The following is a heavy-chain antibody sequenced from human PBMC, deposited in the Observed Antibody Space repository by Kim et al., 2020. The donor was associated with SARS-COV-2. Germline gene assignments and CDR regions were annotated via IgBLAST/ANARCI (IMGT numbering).Heavy chain of an antibody. D-gene: IGHD3-3*01. CDR2: ISGSGGST. V-gene: IGHV3-23*01. CDR1: GFTFSSYA. J-gene: IGHJ4*02. CDR3: AKAPQAYYDFWSGYYSESYFFDH. Sequence: GGSLRLSCAASGFTFSSYAMSWVRQAPGKGLEWVSAISGSGGSTYYADSVKGRFTISRDNSKNTLYLQMNSLRAEDTAVYYCAKAPQAYYDFWSGYYSESYFFDHWGQGTLVTVSS.